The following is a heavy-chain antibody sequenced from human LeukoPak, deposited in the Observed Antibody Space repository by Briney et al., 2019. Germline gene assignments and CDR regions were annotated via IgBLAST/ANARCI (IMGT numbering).Heavy chain of an antibody. J-gene: IGHJ4*02. Sequence: PGGSLRLSCAASGFTFSSYWMSWVRQAPGKGLEWVANIKQDGSEKYYVDSVKGRFTISRDNAKNSLYLQINSLRAEDTAVYYCAREGDSSGYYDPDFDYWGQGTLVTVSS. CDR3: AREGDSSGYYDPDFDY. CDR1: GFTFSSYW. CDR2: IKQDGSEK. D-gene: IGHD3-22*01. V-gene: IGHV3-7*01.